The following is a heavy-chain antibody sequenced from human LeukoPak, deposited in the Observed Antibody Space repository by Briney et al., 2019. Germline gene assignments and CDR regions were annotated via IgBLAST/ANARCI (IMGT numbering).Heavy chain of an antibody. CDR1: GFTFSHFS. Sequence: GGSLRLSCTASGFTFSHFSMNWVRLAPGKGLEWVSAISNNGGYTYYADSVQGRFTISRDNSKSTLCLQMNSLRAEDTAVYYCAKQLGYCSDGSCYFPYWGQGTLVTVSS. D-gene: IGHD2-15*01. CDR2: ISNNGGYT. J-gene: IGHJ4*02. CDR3: AKQLGYCSDGSCYFPY. V-gene: IGHV3-23*01.